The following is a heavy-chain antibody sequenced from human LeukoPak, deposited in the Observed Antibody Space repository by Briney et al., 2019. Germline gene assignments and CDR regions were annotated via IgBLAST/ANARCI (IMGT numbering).Heavy chain of an antibody. D-gene: IGHD3-22*01. V-gene: IGHV4-39*01. CDR1: GGSISSSSYY. CDR2: IYYSGGT. J-gene: IGHJ3*02. Sequence: SETLSLTCTVSGGSISSSSYYWGWIRQPPGKGLEWIGSIYYSGGTYYNPSLKSRVTISVDTSKNQFSLKLSSVTAADTAVYYCARSEKTMIVVVIPDAFDIWGQGTMVTVSS. CDR3: ARSEKTMIVVVIPDAFDI.